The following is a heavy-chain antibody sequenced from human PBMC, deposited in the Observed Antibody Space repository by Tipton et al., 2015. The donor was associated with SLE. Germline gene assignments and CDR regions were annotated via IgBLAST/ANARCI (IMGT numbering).Heavy chain of an antibody. CDR2: IYDSGST. CDR3: ARLHWYYYDSSGADY. V-gene: IGHV4-59*08. CDR1: GGSISSHY. Sequence: TLSLTCTVSGGSISSHYWSWIRQPPGKGLEWIGYIYDSGSTNYNPSLKSRVTISVDTSKNQFSLKLSSVTAADTAVYYCARLHWYYYDSSGADYWGQGTLVTVSS. J-gene: IGHJ4*02. D-gene: IGHD3-22*01.